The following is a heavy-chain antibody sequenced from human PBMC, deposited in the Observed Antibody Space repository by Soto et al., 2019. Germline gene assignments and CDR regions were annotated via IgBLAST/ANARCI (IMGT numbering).Heavy chain of an antibody. CDR3: ARQGYNYGLSVGMDV. CDR2: IYPGDSQA. J-gene: IGHJ6*02. V-gene: IGHV5-51*01. CDR1: GYIFTNYW. Sequence: PGESLKISCETSGYIFTNYWIGWVRQMPGKGLEWVGIIYPGDSQARYSPSFQGQVTMSADKSITAAYLQWSSLKASDTATYYCARQGYNYGLSVGMDVWGQGTTVTVSS. D-gene: IGHD5-18*01.